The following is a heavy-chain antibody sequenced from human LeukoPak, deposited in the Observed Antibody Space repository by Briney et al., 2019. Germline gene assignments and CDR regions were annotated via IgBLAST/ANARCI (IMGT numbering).Heavy chain of an antibody. Sequence: SQTLSLTCTVSGGSISSGGCYWSWIRQHPGKGLEWIGYIYYSGSTYYNPSLKSRVTISVDTSKNQFSLKLSSVTAADTAVYYCASTLTYYYGSGNYYFDYWGQGTLVTVSS. CDR3: ASTLTYYYGSGNYYFDY. J-gene: IGHJ4*02. V-gene: IGHV4-31*03. CDR1: GGSISSGGCY. D-gene: IGHD3-10*01. CDR2: IYYSGST.